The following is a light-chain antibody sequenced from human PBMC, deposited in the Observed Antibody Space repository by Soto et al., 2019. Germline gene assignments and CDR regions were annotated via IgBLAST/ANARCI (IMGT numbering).Light chain of an antibody. CDR2: GNS. CDR1: SSNIGAGYD. J-gene: IGLJ1*01. CDR3: QSYDSSVV. V-gene: IGLV1-40*01. Sequence: QSVLTQPPSVSGAPGQTVTISCTGSSSNIGAGYDVHWYQQLPGTAPKLLIYGNSNRPSGVPDRFSGSKSGTSASLAITGLQAEDEADYYCQSYDSSVVFGTGTKVT.